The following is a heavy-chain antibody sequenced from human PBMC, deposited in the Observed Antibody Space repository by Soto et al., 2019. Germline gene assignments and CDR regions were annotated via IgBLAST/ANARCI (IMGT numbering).Heavy chain of an antibody. CDR1: GFIFSHYA. CDR2: ISYDGSYK. J-gene: IGHJ5*02. CDR3: ARDRWFDP. Sequence: PGGSLRLSCTASGFIFSHYAMNWVRQAPGRGLEWVAVISYDGSYKYSPDSVKGRFTISRDNSKNTLYLQMNSLRAEDTAVYYCARDRWFDPWGQGTLVTVSS. V-gene: IGHV3-30*03.